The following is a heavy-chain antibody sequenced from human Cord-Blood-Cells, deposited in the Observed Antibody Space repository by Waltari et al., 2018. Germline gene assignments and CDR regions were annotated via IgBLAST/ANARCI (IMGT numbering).Heavy chain of an antibody. CDR2: IYYSGST. CDR3: ARDSSSWNFDY. CDR1: GGSISSYY. V-gene: IGHV4-59*01. J-gene: IGHJ4*02. Sequence: QVQLQESGPGLVKPSETLSLTCPVSGGSISSYYWSWLRQPPGKGLEWIGYIYYSGSTNYNPSLKSRVTISVDTSNNQFSLKLSSVTAADTAVYYCARDSSSWNFDYWGQGTLVTVSS. D-gene: IGHD6-6*01.